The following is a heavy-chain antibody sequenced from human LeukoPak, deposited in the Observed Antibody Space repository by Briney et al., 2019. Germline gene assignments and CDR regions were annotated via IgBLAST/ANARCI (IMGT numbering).Heavy chain of an antibody. Sequence: SETLSLTCTVSGGSIRSYYWSWIRQPPGKGLEWIAYIYYSGSTNYNPSLKSRVTISVDTSKNQFSLKLSSVTAADTAVYYCARQEAAVGRIRDYWGQGTLVTVSS. V-gene: IGHV4-59*08. D-gene: IGHD6-13*01. CDR3: ARQEAAVGRIRDY. J-gene: IGHJ4*02. CDR1: GGSIRSYY. CDR2: IYYSGST.